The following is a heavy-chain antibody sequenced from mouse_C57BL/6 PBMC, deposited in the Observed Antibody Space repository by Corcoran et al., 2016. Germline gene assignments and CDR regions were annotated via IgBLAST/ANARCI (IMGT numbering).Heavy chain of an antibody. CDR1: GYTFTDYY. D-gene: IGHD1-1*02. J-gene: IGHJ4*01. CDR2: INPNNGGT. Sequence: EVQLQQSGPELVKPGASVKISCKASGYTFTDYYMNWVKQSHGKSLEWIGDINPNNGGTSYNQKFKGKATLTVDKSSSTAYMELRSLTSEDSAVYYGAAFYGGAMDYWGQGTSVTVSS. CDR3: AAFYGGAMDY. V-gene: IGHV1-26*01.